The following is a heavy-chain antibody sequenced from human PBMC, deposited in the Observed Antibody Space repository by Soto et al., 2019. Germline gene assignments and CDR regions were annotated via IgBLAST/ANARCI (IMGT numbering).Heavy chain of an antibody. V-gene: IGHV4-31*03. CDR2: IHHNGNS. D-gene: IGHD1-26*01. CDR1: GGSISSGAYY. CDR3: ARVSATGTRRFDP. Sequence: QVQLQESGPGLVKPSQTLSLTCTVSGGSISSGAYYWSWVRQPPGKGLEWIGYIHHNGNSYNNPSLKSRISISLDTSKNQFSLNLTSVTAADTAVYYCARVSATGTRRFDPWGQGTLVTVAS. J-gene: IGHJ5*02.